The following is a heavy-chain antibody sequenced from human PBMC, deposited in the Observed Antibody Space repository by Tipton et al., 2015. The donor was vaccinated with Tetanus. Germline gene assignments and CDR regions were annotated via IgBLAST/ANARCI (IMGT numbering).Heavy chain of an antibody. CDR3: ARSQNSAMVGDPFDY. J-gene: IGHJ4*02. V-gene: IGHV5-51*01. D-gene: IGHD5-18*01. Sequence: QLVQSGAEVKKPGESLKISCKGSGYSFTSYWIGWVRQMPGKGLEWMGIIYTGDSDTRYSPSFQGQVPISADKSISTAYLQWSSLKASDTAMYYCARSQNSAMVGDPFDYWGQGTLVTVSS. CDR1: GYSFTSYW. CDR2: IYTGDSDT.